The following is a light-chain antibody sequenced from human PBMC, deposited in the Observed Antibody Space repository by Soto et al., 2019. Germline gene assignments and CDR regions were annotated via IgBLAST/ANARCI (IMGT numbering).Light chain of an antibody. V-gene: IGKV1-9*01. Sequence: IQLTQSASSLSSSVGDRVTITCRSSQGISSYLAWYQQKQGKAPKLMIYDASTLQSGVPSRFSGSGSGTDFTLTISSLQPEDFATYYCKQLNSYPITFGGGTKVDIK. CDR3: KQLNSYPIT. J-gene: IGKJ4*01. CDR1: QGISSY. CDR2: DAS.